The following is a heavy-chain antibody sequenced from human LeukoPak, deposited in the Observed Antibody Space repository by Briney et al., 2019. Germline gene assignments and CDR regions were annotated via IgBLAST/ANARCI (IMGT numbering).Heavy chain of an antibody. CDR3: VGHSDY. D-gene: IGHD3-16*01. J-gene: IGHJ4*02. V-gene: IGHV3-7*01. CDR1: GFTFSNYG. Sequence: GGSLRLSCAASGFTFSNYGMSWVRQAPGKGLEWVANIKQDGSEKYYVDSVKGRFTISRDNAKNSLYLQMNSLRAEDTAVYYCVGHSDYWGQGTLVTVSS. CDR2: IKQDGSEK.